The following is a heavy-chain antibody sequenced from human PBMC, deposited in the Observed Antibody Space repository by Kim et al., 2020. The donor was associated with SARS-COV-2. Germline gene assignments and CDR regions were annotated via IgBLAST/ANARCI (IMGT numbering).Heavy chain of an antibody. CDR3: VRHRRVGSTTSWSSFDL. D-gene: IGHD1-1*01. J-gene: IGHJ3*01. CDR2: VYYIGTT. Sequence: SETLSLTCTVSGGSITSYYWSWVRQPPGKGLEWIGYVYYIGTTNYNPALRSRVTVSVDRSTNQFFLRLTSVTAADTAFYYCVRHRRVGSTTSWSSFDLWGRGTRVNVSA. CDR1: GGSITSYY. V-gene: IGHV4-59*08.